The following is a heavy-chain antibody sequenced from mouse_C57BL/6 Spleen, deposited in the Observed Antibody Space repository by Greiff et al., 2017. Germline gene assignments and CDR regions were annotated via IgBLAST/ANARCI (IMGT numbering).Heavy chain of an antibody. Sequence: QVQLQQPGAELVRPGSSVKLSCKASGYTFTSYWMDWVKQRPGQGLEWIGNIYPSDSETHYNQKFKDKATLTVDKSSSTAYMQLSSLTSEDSAGYYCARGAPDGYYRGGDYWGQGTTLTVSS. D-gene: IGHD2-3*01. CDR1: GYTFTSYW. CDR2: IYPSDSET. CDR3: ARGAPDGYYRGGDY. V-gene: IGHV1-61*01. J-gene: IGHJ2*01.